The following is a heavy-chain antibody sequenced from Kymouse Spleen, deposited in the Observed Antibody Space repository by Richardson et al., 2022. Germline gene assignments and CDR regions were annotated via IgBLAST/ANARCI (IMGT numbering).Heavy chain of an antibody. CDR3: AKERAVAYYYGMDV. Sequence: QVQLVESGGGVVQPGRSLRLSCAASGFTFSSYGMHWVRQAPGKGLEWVAVISYDGSNKYYADSVKGRFTISRDNSKNTLYLQMNSLRAEDTAVYYCAKERAVAYYYGMDVWGQGTTVTVSS. J-gene: IGHJ6*02. V-gene: IGHV3-30*18. D-gene: IGHD6-19*01. CDR1: GFTFSSYG. CDR2: ISYDGSNK.